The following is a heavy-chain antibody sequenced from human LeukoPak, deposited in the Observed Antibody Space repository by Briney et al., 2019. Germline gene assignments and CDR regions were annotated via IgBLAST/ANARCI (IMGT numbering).Heavy chain of an antibody. CDR2: ISYDGSNK. CDR1: GFTFSSYA. V-gene: IGHV3-30*04. CDR3: ARAKIYDYVWGSYRPAPVYFDY. D-gene: IGHD3-16*02. J-gene: IGHJ4*02. Sequence: GGSLRLSCAASGFTFSSYAMHWVRQAPGTGLEWVAVISYDGSNKYYADSVKGRFTISRDNSKNTLYLQMNSLRAEDTAVYYCARAKIYDYVWGSYRPAPVYFDYWGQGTLVTVSS.